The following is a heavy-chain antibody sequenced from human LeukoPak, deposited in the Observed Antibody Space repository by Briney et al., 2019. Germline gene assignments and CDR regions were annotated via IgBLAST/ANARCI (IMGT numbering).Heavy chain of an antibody. V-gene: IGHV3-9*01. D-gene: IGHD3-22*01. Sequence: PGGSLRLSCAASGFIFDDYAMHWVRQAPGKGLEWVSSISWNSGSIAYADSVKGRFTISRDNAKNSLYLQMNSLRAEDTALYYCAKAYNYDSSGFSDYWGQGTLVTVSS. J-gene: IGHJ4*02. CDR2: ISWNSGSI. CDR3: AKAYNYDSSGFSDY. CDR1: GFIFDDYA.